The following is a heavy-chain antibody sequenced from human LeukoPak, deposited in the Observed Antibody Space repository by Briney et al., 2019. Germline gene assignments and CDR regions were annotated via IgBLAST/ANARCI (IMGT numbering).Heavy chain of an antibody. Sequence: PGGSLRLPCAASGFTFSSYSMNWVRQAPGKGLEWVSSISSSSSYIYYADSVKGRFTISRDNAKNSLYLQMNSLRAEDTAVYYCARPQVVPAAHSGGDFDYWGQGTLVTVSS. V-gene: IGHV3-21*01. D-gene: IGHD2-2*01. CDR2: ISSSSSYI. CDR3: ARPQVVPAAHSGGDFDY. J-gene: IGHJ4*02. CDR1: GFTFSSYS.